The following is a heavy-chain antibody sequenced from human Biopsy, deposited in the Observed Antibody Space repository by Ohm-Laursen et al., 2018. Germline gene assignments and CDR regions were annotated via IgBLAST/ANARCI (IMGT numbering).Heavy chain of an antibody. CDR2: ISGRGAYT. CDR3: AKDWTSQYYYDSMDDY. CDR1: GFNFLRYP. V-gene: IGHV3-23*01. D-gene: IGHD3-22*01. Sequence: SLRLSCSASGFNFLRYPMTWLRPAPGWGLACVSVISGRGAYTYYADSVKARFTISRDNSKNTLYLQMNSLRYEDTAVYYCAKDWTSQYYYDSMDDYWGQGTLVIVSS. J-gene: IGHJ4*02.